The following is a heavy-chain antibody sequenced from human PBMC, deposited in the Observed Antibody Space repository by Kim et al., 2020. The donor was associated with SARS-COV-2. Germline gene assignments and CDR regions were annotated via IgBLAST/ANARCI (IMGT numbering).Heavy chain of an antibody. D-gene: IGHD3-22*01. CDR1: GGSFSGYY. V-gene: IGHV4-34*01. CDR2: INHSGST. Sequence: SETLSLTCAVYGGSFSGYYWSWIRQPPGKGLEWIGEINHSGSTNYNPSLMSRVTISVDTSKNQFSLKLSSVTAADTAVYYCARLVNNDSSGPTQYYYGRDGWGQGTTVTVSS. CDR3: ARLVNNDSSGPTQYYYGRDG. J-gene: IGHJ6*02.